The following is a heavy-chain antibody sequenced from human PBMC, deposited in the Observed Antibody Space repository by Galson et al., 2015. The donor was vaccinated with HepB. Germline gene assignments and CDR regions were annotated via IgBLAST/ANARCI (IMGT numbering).Heavy chain of an antibody. CDR2: INPSGGST. J-gene: IGHJ3*02. V-gene: IGHV1-46*01. CDR3: ARDPGIAVAGDAFDI. D-gene: IGHD6-19*01. Sequence: SVKVSCKASGYTFTSYYMRWVRQAPGQGLEWMGIINPSGGSTSYAQKFQGRVTMTRDTSTSTVYMELSSLRSEDTAVYYCARDPGIAVAGDAFDIWGQGTMVTVSS. CDR1: GYTFTSYY.